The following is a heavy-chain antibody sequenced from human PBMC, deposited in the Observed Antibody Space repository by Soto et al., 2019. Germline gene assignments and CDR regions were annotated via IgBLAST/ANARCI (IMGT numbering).Heavy chain of an antibody. Sequence: GESLKISCKGSGYSFTSYWIGWVRQMPGKGLEWMGIIYPGYSDTRYSPSFQGQVTISAEQSLSTAYLQWSSLKASDTAMYYCARQDDSSGYYSYWGQGTLVTVSS. D-gene: IGHD3-22*01. CDR1: GYSFTSYW. CDR3: ARQDDSSGYYSY. CDR2: IYPGYSDT. J-gene: IGHJ4*02. V-gene: IGHV5-51*01.